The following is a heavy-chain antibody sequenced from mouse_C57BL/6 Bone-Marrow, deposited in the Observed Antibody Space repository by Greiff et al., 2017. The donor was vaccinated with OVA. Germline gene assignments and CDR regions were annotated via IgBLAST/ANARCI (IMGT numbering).Heavy chain of an antibody. V-gene: IGHV1-22*01. CDR3: ARAGRPGYFDV. CDR1: GYTFTDYN. CDR2: INPNNGGT. Sequence: VQLKESGPELVKPGASVKMSCKASGYTFTDYNMHWVKQSHGKSLEWIGYINPNNGGTSYNQKFKGKATLTVNKSSSTAYMELRSLTSEDSAVYYCARAGRPGYFDVWGTGTTVTVSS. J-gene: IGHJ1*03.